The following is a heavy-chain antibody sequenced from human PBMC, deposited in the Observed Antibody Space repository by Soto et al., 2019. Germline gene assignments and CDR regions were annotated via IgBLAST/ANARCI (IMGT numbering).Heavy chain of an antibody. CDR2: IHSDGSTT. D-gene: IGHD2-21*02. J-gene: IGHJ3*01. CDR1: GFTFDDYA. Sequence: PGGSLRLSCAASGFTFDDYAMHWVRQAPGQGLVWVSHIHSDGSTTTYADSVKGRFTISRDNAKNTLYPQMNSLRAEDTAVYYCVRGDKGGFDLWGQGTTVTVSS. V-gene: IGHV3-74*01. CDR3: VRGDKGGFDL.